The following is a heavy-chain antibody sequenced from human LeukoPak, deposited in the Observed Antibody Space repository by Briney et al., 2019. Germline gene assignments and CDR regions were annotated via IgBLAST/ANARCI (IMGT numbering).Heavy chain of an antibody. CDR3: ARVETATMPQYYFDY. CDR2: INHSGST. D-gene: IGHD5-24*01. CDR1: GGSSSNYY. V-gene: IGHV4-34*01. J-gene: IGHJ4*02. Sequence: SETLSLTCVLYGGSSSNYYWSWIRQPPGKGLEWIGEINHSGSTNYNPSLKSRVTISVDTSKNQFSLKLSSVTAADTAVYYCARVETATMPQYYFDYWGQGTLVTVSS.